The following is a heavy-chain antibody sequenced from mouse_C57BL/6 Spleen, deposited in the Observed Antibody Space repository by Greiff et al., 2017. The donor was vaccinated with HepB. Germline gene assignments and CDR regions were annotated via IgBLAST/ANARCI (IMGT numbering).Heavy chain of an antibody. CDR3: AREITTVVAHFDY. J-gene: IGHJ2*01. CDR2: IYPRDGST. D-gene: IGHD1-1*01. V-gene: IGHV1-85*01. Sequence: QVQLKHSGPELVKPGASVKLSCKASGYTFTSYDINWVKQRPGQGLEWIGWIYPRDGSTKYNEKFKGKATLTVDTSSSTAYMELHSLTSEDSAVYFCAREITTVVAHFDYWGQGTTLTVSS. CDR1: GYTFTSYD.